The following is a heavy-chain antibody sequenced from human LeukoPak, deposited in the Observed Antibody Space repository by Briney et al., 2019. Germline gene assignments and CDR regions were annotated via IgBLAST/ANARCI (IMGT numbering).Heavy chain of an antibody. Sequence: PSETLSLTCAVYGGSFSGYYWSWIRQPPGKGLEWIGEINHSGSTNYNPSLKSRVAISVDTSKDQFSLKLSSVTAADTAVYYCARGVLAARTVPRFDYWGQGTLVTVSS. D-gene: IGHD6-6*01. V-gene: IGHV4-34*01. J-gene: IGHJ4*02. CDR2: INHSGST. CDR3: ARGVLAARTVPRFDY. CDR1: GGSFSGYY.